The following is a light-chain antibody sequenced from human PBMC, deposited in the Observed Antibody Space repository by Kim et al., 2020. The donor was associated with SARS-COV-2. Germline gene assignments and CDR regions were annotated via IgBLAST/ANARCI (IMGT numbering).Light chain of an antibody. V-gene: IGLV2-18*02. CDR3: SSYTSSSTLI. CDR2: EVS. J-gene: IGLJ2*01. Sequence: GQAVTISCTGTSSDVGSYNCVSWYQQPPGTAPKLIIYEVSDRPSGVPHRFSGSKSGNTASLTISWLQTEDEADYYCSSYTSSSTLIFGGGTKVTVL. CDR1: SSDVGSYNC.